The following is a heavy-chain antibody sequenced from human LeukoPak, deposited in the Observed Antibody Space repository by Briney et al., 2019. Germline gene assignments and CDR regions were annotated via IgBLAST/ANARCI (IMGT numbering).Heavy chain of an antibody. Sequence: TSETLSLTCTVSGGPISSYYWSWIRQPAGKGLEWIGRIYTSGSTNYSPSLKSRVTMSVDTSKNQFSLKLSSVTAADTAVYYCARRGKIAAAGILDAFDIWGQGTMVTVSS. J-gene: IGHJ3*02. CDR2: IYTSGST. CDR3: ARRGKIAAAGILDAFDI. CDR1: GGPISSYY. V-gene: IGHV4-4*07. D-gene: IGHD6-13*01.